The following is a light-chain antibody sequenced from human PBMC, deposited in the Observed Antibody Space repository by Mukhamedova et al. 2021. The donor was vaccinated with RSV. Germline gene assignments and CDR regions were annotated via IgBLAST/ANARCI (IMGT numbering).Light chain of an antibody. Sequence: WYQRRVHGKAPTLLIYAASNLQTGVPSRFSGRKSGTDFNFTVTSLQPEDFATYFCHQTYITPFTFGPGTKVNVE. CDR3: HQTYITPFT. CDR2: AAS. J-gene: IGKJ3*01. V-gene: IGKV1-39*01.